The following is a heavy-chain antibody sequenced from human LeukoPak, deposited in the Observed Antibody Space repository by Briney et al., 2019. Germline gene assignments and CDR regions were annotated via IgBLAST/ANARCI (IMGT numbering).Heavy chain of an antibody. CDR1: GFTFSDYS. J-gene: IGHJ6*03. Sequence: GGSLRLSCGASGFTFSDYSMNWVRQAPGKGLAWVASITSAGGYTYYADSVKGRFTISRDNAQNSLFLQMNSLRAEDTAVYFCATSGGFVLPNAITGNWYMDVWGRGTSVTVSS. D-gene: IGHD2-2*01. CDR2: ITSAGGYT. CDR3: ATSGGFVLPNAITGNWYMDV. V-gene: IGHV3-21*01.